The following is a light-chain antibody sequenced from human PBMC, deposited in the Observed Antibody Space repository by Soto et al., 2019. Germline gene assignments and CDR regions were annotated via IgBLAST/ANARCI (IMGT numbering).Light chain of an antibody. CDR2: DAS. CDR3: QQYHSNWT. CDR1: QSITNR. J-gene: IGKJ1*01. V-gene: IGKV1-5*01. Sequence: LQIAPFPCTLSASVGHRVTNTCRASQSITNRLAWYQQKPGKAPKLLIYDASYLESGVPSRFSGSGSGTEFTLTISSLQPDDFATYYCQQYHSNWTFGQGTKVDIK.